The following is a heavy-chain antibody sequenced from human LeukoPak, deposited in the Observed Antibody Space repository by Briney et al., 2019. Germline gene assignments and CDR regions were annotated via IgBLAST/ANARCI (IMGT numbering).Heavy chain of an antibody. Sequence: GGSLRLSCAASGFTFSSYSMNWVRQAPGKGLEWVSYISSSSTIYYADSVKGRFTISRDNAKNSLYLQMNSLRAEDTAVYYCAREGYCSGGSCYYLDYWGQGTLVTVSS. J-gene: IGHJ4*02. V-gene: IGHV3-48*01. CDR2: ISSSSTI. D-gene: IGHD2-15*01. CDR1: GFTFSSYS. CDR3: AREGYCSGGSCYYLDY.